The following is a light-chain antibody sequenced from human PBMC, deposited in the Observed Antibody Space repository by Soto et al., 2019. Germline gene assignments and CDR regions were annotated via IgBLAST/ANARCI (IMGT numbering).Light chain of an antibody. CDR1: TSNLGSNF. CDR3: ASWDYSLSGVV. J-gene: IGLJ3*02. V-gene: IGLV1-47*01. Sequence: VLTQPPSASGTPGQTVTISCSGSTSNLGSNFIYWYQQLPGAAPKLLISRNRQRPSGVPARFSGSKSGTSGSLVISGLRSEDEADYHCASWDYSLSGVVFGGGTKLTVL. CDR2: RNR.